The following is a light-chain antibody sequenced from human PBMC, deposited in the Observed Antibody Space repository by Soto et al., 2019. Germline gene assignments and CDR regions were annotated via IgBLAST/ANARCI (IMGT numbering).Light chain of an antibody. CDR1: ETVATN. Sequence: VMTQSPATLSVSPGERATLSCWASETVATNLAWYQQKPGQAPRLLISGASTRAAGISDRFRGSGSGPEFTLTISSLRSEDYAIYYCQQYFEWSPMTCGQGTKVEI. J-gene: IGKJ1*01. CDR2: GAS. CDR3: QQYFEWSPMT. V-gene: IGKV3-15*01.